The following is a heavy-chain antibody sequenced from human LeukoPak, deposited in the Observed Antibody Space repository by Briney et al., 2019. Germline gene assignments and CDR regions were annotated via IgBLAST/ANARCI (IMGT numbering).Heavy chain of an antibody. Sequence: VSSISSSSSYIYYADSVKGRFTISRDNAKNSLYLQMNSLRAEDTAVYYCARDVDEGAFDYWGQGTLVTVSS. D-gene: IGHD2-15*01. J-gene: IGHJ4*02. CDR2: ISSSSSYI. CDR3: ARDVDEGAFDY. V-gene: IGHV3-21*01.